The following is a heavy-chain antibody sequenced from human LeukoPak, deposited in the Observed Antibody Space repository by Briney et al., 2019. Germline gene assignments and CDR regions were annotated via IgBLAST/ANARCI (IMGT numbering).Heavy chain of an antibody. CDR2: IKQDGSEK. V-gene: IGHV3-7*01. CDR1: GFTFSSYW. J-gene: IGHJ6*02. CDR3: ARDHCSSTSCYDYGMDV. D-gene: IGHD2-2*01. Sequence: GGSLRLSCAASGFTFSSYWMSWVRQAPGKGLEWVANIKQDGSEKYYVDSVKGRFTISRDNAKNSLYLQMNSLRAEDTAVYYCARDHCSSTSCYDYGMDVWGQGTTATVSS.